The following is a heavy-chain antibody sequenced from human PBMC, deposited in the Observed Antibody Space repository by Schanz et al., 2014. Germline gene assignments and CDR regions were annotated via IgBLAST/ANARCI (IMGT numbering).Heavy chain of an antibody. V-gene: IGHV1-18*01. J-gene: IGHJ4*02. CDR1: GYDFHIYA. D-gene: IGHD1-7*01. Sequence: QILLVQPGPEVKKPGASVTVSCKASGYDFHIYAYSWVRQAPGQGPEWIGWISGYTGDTKYAQKFQHRVNMAADRARSTVYMELRSLRVDDTAVYFCARDNGGIPAGNSVEYWGEGTRGTGS. CDR2: ISGYTGDT. CDR3: ARDNGGIPAGNSVEY.